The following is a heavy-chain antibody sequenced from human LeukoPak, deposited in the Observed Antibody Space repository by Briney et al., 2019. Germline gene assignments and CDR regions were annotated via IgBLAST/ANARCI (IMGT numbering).Heavy chain of an antibody. V-gene: IGHV3-30*02. J-gene: IGHJ4*02. CDR3: AKDDYDYVWGSYRSYFDY. D-gene: IGHD3-16*02. CDR1: GFTFSSYG. Sequence: GGSLRLSCAASGFTFSSYGMHWVRQAPGKGLEWVAFIRYDGSNKYYADSVKGRFTISRDNSKNTLYLQMSSLRAEDTAVYYCAKDDYDYVWGSYRSYFDYWGQGTLVTVSS. CDR2: IRYDGSNK.